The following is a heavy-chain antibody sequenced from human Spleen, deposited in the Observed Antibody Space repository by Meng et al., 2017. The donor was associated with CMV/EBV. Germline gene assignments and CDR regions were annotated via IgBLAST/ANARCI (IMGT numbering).Heavy chain of an antibody. Sequence: ASSKVSCKASGGTFSSYAISWVRQAPGHGLEWMGWISAYNGGTGYSQKLQGRVTMTTDTSTSTAYMELRSLRSDDTAVYYCARNRADGDYNSHWGQGTLVTVSS. CDR3: ARNRADGDYNSH. D-gene: IGHD4-17*01. V-gene: IGHV1-18*01. CDR1: GGTFSSYA. CDR2: ISAYNGGT. J-gene: IGHJ4*02.